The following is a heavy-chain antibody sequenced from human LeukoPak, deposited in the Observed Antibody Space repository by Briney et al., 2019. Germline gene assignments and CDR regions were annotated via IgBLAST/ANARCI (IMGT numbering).Heavy chain of an antibody. J-gene: IGHJ3*02. CDR1: GGTFSSYA. CDR3: ASDAEGYCSSTSCYHDAFDI. D-gene: IGHD2-2*01. Sequence: SVKVSCKASGGTFSSYAISWVRQAPGQGLEWMGGIIPIFGTANYAQKFQGRVTITADESTSTAYMELSSLRSEYTAVYYCASDAEGYCSSTSCYHDAFDIWGQGTMVTVSS. V-gene: IGHV1-69*13. CDR2: IIPIFGTA.